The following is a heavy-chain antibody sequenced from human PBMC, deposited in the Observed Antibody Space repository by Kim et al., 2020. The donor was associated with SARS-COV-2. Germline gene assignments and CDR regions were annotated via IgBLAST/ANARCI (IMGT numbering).Heavy chain of an antibody. D-gene: IGHD6-13*01. J-gene: IGHJ5*02. CDR3: AKDAMRAAAGKTGWFDP. Sequence: GKGRFTIARDNSKNPRYLQMNSLRAEDTAVYYCAKDAMRAAAGKTGWFDPWGQGTLVTVSS. V-gene: IGHV3-23*01.